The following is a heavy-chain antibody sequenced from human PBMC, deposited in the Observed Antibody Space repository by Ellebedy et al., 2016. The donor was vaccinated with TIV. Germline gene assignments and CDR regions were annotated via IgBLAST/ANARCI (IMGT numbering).Heavy chain of an antibody. CDR3: AVTTVPDDAFDI. CDR1: ASSFTSYW. V-gene: IGHV5-51*01. Sequence: GGSLRLXXKGSASSFTSYWIGWVRQMPGKGLEWMGIIYPGDSDTRYSPSFQGQVTISADKSISTAYLQWSSLKASDTAMYYCAVTTVPDDAFDIWGQGTMVTVSS. D-gene: IGHD4-11*01. J-gene: IGHJ3*02. CDR2: IYPGDSDT.